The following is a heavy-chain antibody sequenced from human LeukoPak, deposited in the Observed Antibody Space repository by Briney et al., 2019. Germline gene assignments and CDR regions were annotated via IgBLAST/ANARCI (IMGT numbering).Heavy chain of an antibody. CDR2: IRYDGSNK. V-gene: IGHV3-30*02. CDR3: ARGPRFAIGMIVVVTKGHFDY. Sequence: PGGSLRLSCAASGFTFSSYGMHWVRQAPGKGLEWVAFIRYDGSNKYYADSVKGRFTISRDNSKNTVYLQMNSLRAEDTAVYYCARGPRFAIGMIVVVTKGHFDYWGQGTLVTVSS. D-gene: IGHD3-22*01. CDR1: GFTFSSYG. J-gene: IGHJ4*02.